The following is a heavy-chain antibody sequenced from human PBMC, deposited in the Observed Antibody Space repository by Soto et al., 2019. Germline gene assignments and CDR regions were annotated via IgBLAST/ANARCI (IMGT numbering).Heavy chain of an antibody. Sequence: GGSLRLSCAASGFTFSSYAMSWVRQAPGKGLERISAVSGSGGSTYYADSVKGRFTISRDNSKDTLYLQMNSLRAEDTAVYYCAKETYSGPLDYWGQGTLVTVSS. V-gene: IGHV3-23*01. D-gene: IGHD2-15*01. CDR1: GFTFSSYA. CDR3: AKETYSGPLDY. J-gene: IGHJ4*02. CDR2: VSGSGGST.